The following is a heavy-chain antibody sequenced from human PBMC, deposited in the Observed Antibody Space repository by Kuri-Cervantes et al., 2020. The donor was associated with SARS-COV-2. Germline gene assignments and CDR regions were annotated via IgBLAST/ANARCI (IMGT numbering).Heavy chain of an antibody. Sequence: GESLKISCAASGFTFSSYAMHWVRQAPGKGLEWVAVISYDGSNKYYADSVKGRFTISRDNSKNTLYLQMNNLRAEDTAVYYCARVRALCGGDCYSANDAFDIWGQGTMVTVSS. D-gene: IGHD2-21*02. V-gene: IGHV3-30-3*01. CDR2: ISYDGSNK. J-gene: IGHJ3*02. CDR3: ARVRALCGGDCYSANDAFDI. CDR1: GFTFSSYA.